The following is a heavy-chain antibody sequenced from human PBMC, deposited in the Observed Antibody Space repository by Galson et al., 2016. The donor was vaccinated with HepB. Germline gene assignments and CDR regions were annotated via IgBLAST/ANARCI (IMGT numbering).Heavy chain of an antibody. J-gene: IGHJ5*02. Sequence: SVKVSCKASGYIFTNYGISWVRQAPGQGLEWMGWINTFDDKTNYAQKFQGRIAMSTDTFTTTAYMELGNLRPDDTAIYYCARDTGAVVTADLWGQGTQVSVSS. CDR1: GYIFTNYG. V-gene: IGHV1-18*04. CDR3: ARDTGAVVTADL. D-gene: IGHD3-22*01. CDR2: INTFDDKT.